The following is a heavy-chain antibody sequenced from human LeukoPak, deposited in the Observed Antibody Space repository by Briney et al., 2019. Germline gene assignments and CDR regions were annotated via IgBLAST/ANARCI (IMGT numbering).Heavy chain of an antibody. CDR2: INPNSGGT. CDR3: ARDLRVYSYGLMLESYFDY. D-gene: IGHD5-18*01. J-gene: IGHJ4*02. CDR1: GYTFTGYY. Sequence: GASVKVSCKASGYTFTGYYMHWVRQAPGQGLEWMGWINPNSGGTNYAQKFQGRVTMTRDTSISTAYMELSRLRSDDTAVYYCARDLRVYSYGLMLESYFDYWGQGTLVTVSS. V-gene: IGHV1-2*02.